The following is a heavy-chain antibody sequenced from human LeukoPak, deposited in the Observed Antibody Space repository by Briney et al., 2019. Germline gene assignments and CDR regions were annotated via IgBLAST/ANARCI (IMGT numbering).Heavy chain of an antibody. J-gene: IGHJ4*02. CDR3: ARDGQLLYGYSYLKPYYFDY. V-gene: IGHV1-18*01. CDR2: ISAYNGNT. D-gene: IGHD2-2*02. Sequence: ASVKASCKASGYTFTSYGISWVRQAPGQGLERMGWISAYNGNTNYAQKLQGRVTMTTDTSTSTAYMELRSLRSDDTAVYYCARDGQLLYGYSYLKPYYFDYWGQGTLVTVSS. CDR1: GYTFTSYG.